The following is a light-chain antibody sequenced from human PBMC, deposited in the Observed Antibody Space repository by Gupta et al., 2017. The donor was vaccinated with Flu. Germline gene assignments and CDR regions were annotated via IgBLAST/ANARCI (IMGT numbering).Light chain of an antibody. Sequence: TSSDVGGYTYSSWQLQPPTKPPNLMIYDVTRRPSGVDDRFSGSKAGNTASLTISGLPAEEGADYYGGSDAGTYTWVFGGGTKLTVL. CDR2: DVT. V-gene: IGLV2-11*03. CDR3: GSDAGTYTWV. CDR1: SSDVGGYTY. J-gene: IGLJ3*02.